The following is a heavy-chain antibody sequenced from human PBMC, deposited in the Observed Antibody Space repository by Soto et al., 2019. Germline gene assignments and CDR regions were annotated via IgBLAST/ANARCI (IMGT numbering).Heavy chain of an antibody. Sequence: QVQLVQSGAEVKKPGSSVKVSCKASGGTFSSYAISWVRQAPGQGLEWMGGIIPIFGTANYAQKLQGRVTIIEDDSKNTAYMELSSLRSEDTAVYYCARHVPAAGYYYGMDVWGQGTTVTVSS. V-gene: IGHV1-69*12. D-gene: IGHD2-2*01. CDR1: GGTFSSYA. J-gene: IGHJ6*02. CDR2: IIPIFGTA. CDR3: ARHVPAAGYYYGMDV.